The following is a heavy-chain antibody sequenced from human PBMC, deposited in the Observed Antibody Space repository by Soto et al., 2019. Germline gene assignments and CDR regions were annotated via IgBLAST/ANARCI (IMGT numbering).Heavy chain of an antibody. CDR3: ARVRFCSTSRCYIDY. CDR2: IWYDGSNK. J-gene: IGHJ4*02. V-gene: IGHV3-33*01. D-gene: IGHD2-2*02. CDR1: GFTFSVYG. Sequence: GGSLRLSCAASGFTFSVYGMHWVRQAPGKGPEWVALIWYDGSNKYYADSLKGRFTISRDNAQNSLYLQMNGLRVEDTAVYYCARVRFCSTSRCYIDYWGQGTLVTVSS.